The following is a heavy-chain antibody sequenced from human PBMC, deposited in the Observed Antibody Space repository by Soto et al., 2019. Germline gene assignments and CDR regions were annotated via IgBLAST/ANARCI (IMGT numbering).Heavy chain of an antibody. CDR2: IIPIFGTA. CDR1: GGTFSSYS. V-gene: IGHV1-69*13. Sequence: GASVKVSCKASGGTFSSYSISWVLQAPGQGLEWMGGIIPIFGTANYAQRFQGRVTITADESTSTAYMELSSLRSEDTAVYYCARAGRGIYDSSGYYLEAWYFDYWGQGTLVTVSS. D-gene: IGHD3-22*01. J-gene: IGHJ4*02. CDR3: ARAGRGIYDSSGYYLEAWYFDY.